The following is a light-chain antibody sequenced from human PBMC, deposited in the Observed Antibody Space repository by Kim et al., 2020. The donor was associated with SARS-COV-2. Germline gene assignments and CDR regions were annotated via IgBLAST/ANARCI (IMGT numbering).Light chain of an antibody. CDR1: QSVINDY. J-gene: IGKJ1*01. Sequence: PGERATLSCRASQSVINDYLAWYQQKPGQAPRLLIYGASTRATSIPDRFSGSGSGTDFTLIISRLEPEDFALYYCHQYGSSPRTFGQGTKVDIK. CDR2: GAS. CDR3: HQYGSSPRT. V-gene: IGKV3-20*01.